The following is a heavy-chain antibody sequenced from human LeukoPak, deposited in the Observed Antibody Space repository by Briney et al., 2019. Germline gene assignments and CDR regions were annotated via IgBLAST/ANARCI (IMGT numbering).Heavy chain of an antibody. CDR3: ARSYSSSWYLADP. Sequence: SETLSLTCTVSGGSVSNGNFYWSWLRQPPGKALEWIGYIYYTGSAYYSPPLEGRVRISVDTSKNQFSVKLNSVTAADTAVYYCARSYSSSWYLADPWGQGTLVTVSS. D-gene: IGHD6-13*01. CDR1: GGSVSNGNFY. J-gene: IGHJ5*02. V-gene: IGHV4-61*01. CDR2: IYYTGSA.